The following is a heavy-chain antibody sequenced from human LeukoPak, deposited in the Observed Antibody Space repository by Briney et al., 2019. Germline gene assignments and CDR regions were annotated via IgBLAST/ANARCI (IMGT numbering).Heavy chain of an antibody. CDR2: IYYSGST. Sequence: SETLSLTCDVSGYPIRSGYYWGWIRQPPGKGLEWIGYIYYSGSTNYNPSLKSRVTISVDTSKNQFSLKLSSVTAADTAVYYCARGGNYYDSSGYYYFDYWGQGTLVTVSS. J-gene: IGHJ4*02. CDR1: GYPIRSGYY. CDR3: ARGGNYYDSSGYYYFDY. V-gene: IGHV4-59*01. D-gene: IGHD3-22*01.